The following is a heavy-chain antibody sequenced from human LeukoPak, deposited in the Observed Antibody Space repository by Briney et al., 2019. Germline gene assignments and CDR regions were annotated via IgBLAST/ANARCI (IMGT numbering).Heavy chain of an antibody. Sequence: SETLSLTCTVSGGSISTSSYYWGWIRQPPGKGLEWIAYIYYSGTTYYNPSLKSRVTISVDTSKNQFSLKVSSVTAADTAVYYCARGLRWAAPGMAYWGEGTLVTVSS. CDR2: IYYSGTT. D-gene: IGHD6-13*01. J-gene: IGHJ4*02. CDR3: ARGLRWAAPGMAY. V-gene: IGHV4-39*07. CDR1: GGSISTSSYY.